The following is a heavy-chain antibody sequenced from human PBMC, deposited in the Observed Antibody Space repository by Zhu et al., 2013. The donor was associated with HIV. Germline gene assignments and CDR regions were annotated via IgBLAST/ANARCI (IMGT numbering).Heavy chain of an antibody. J-gene: IGHJ5*02. CDR2: INPNSGGT. CDR3: ANYRSSEQHNWFDP. V-gene: IGHV1-2*02. Sequence: QVQLVQSGAEVKKPGASVKVSCKASGYTFTHYYIHWVRQAPGQGLEWMGWINPNSGGTNYAQKFQGRVTMTRDTSISTAYMELSSLRSDDTAVHYCANYRSSEQHNWFDPWGQGTLVTVSS. D-gene: IGHD6-6*01. CDR1: GYTFTHYY.